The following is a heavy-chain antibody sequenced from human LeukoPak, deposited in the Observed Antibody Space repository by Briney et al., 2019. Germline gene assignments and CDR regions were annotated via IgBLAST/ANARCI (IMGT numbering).Heavy chain of an antibody. J-gene: IGHJ6*03. CDR3: ARDGGYSYGLYYYYYYIDV. V-gene: IGHV3-53*01. D-gene: IGHD5-18*01. Sequence: GGSLRLSCAASGFTVSSNYMSWVRHAPGKGLVWVSVIYSGGSTYYADSVKGRFTISRDNAKNSLYLQMNSLRAEDTAVYYCARDGGYSYGLYYYYYYIDVWGKGTTVTISS. CDR1: GFTVSSNY. CDR2: IYSGGST.